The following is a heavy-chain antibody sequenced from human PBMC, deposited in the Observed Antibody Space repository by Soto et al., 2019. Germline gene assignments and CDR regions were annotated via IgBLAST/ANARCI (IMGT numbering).Heavy chain of an antibody. CDR3: ARPYCSSTSCYNGLDAFDI. CDR1: GYTFTSYG. D-gene: IGHD2-2*02. CDR2: ISAYNGNT. J-gene: IGHJ3*02. V-gene: IGHV1-18*01. Sequence: QVPLVQSGAEVKKPGASVKVSCKASGYTFTSYGISWVRQVPGQGLEWMGWISAYNGNTNYAQKLQGRVTMTTDTSTSTAYMELRSLRSDDTAVYYCARPYCSSTSCYNGLDAFDIWGQGTMVTVSS.